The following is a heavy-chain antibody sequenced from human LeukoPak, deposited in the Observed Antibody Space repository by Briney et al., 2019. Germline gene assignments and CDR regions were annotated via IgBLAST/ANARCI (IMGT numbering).Heavy chain of an antibody. Sequence: GGSLRLSRAASGITFNTYWLSWVRQAPGKGLEWVSGISGSGGGTYYADSVKGRFTISRDNSKNTLYLQMNSLRAEDTAIYYCAKGSSGYIYGDYWGQGTLVTVSS. V-gene: IGHV3-23*01. J-gene: IGHJ4*02. D-gene: IGHD5-18*01. CDR3: AKGSSGYIYGDY. CDR2: ISGSGGGT. CDR1: GITFNTYW.